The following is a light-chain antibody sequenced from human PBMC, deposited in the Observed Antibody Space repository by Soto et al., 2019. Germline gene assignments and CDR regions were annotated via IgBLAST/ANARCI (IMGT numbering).Light chain of an antibody. CDR3: SSYTSSSTLI. J-gene: IGLJ2*01. CDR1: SSDVGGYNY. Sequence: QSALTQPASVSGSPGQSITISCPGTSSDVGGYNYVSWYQQHPGKAPKILIYEVSNRPSGVSNRFSASKSGNTASLTISGLQAEDEADYYCSSYTSSSTLIFGGGTKLTVL. V-gene: IGLV2-14*01. CDR2: EVS.